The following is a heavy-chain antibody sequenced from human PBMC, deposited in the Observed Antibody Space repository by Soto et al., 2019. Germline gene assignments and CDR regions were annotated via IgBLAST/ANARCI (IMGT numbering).Heavy chain of an antibody. Sequence: QVQLQESGPGLVKPSETLSLTCTVSGGSVSRGSYYWSWIRQPPGKGLEWIGYIYYSWSTNCNPSLKSRVTISVDTSKNQVSLKLSSVNAADTAVYYCARTLTMVRGVIDYGGQGTLVTVSS. CDR1: GGSVSRGSYY. CDR3: ARTLTMVRGVIDY. V-gene: IGHV4-61*01. CDR2: IYYSWST. J-gene: IGHJ4*02. D-gene: IGHD3-10*01.